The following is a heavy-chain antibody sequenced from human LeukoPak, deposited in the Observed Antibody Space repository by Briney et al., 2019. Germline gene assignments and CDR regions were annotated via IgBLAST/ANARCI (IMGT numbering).Heavy chain of an antibody. CDR2: IIPIFGTA. V-gene: IGHV1-69*13. Sequence: GASVKVSCKASGGTFSSYAISWVRQAPGQGLEWMGGIIPIFGTANYAQKFQGRVTITADESTSTAYMELSSLRSEETAVYYCARDHALYCSSTSCYRYYYYGMDVWGKGTTVTVSS. CDR3: ARDHALYCSSTSCYRYYYYGMDV. J-gene: IGHJ6*04. CDR1: GGTFSSYA. D-gene: IGHD2-2*01.